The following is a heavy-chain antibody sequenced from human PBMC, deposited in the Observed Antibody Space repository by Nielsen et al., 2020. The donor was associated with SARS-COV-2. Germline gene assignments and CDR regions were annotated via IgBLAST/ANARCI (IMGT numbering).Heavy chain of an antibody. D-gene: IGHD3-3*01. CDR2: ISAYNGNT. CDR3: ARWGYEFLEWLGGYYYYGMDV. CDR1: GYTFTSYG. J-gene: IGHJ6*02. V-gene: IGHV1-18*01. Sequence: ASVKVSCKASGYTFTSYGISWVRQAPGQGLEWMGWISAYNGNTNYAQKLQGRVTMTTDTSTSTAYMELRSLRSDDTAVYYCARWGYEFLEWLGGYYYYGMDVWGQGTTVTVSS.